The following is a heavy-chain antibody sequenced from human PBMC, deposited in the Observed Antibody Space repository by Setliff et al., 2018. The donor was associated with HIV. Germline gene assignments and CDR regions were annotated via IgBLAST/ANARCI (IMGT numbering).Heavy chain of an antibody. CDR1: GGTFSTYA. CDR3: ARDPVSDNSATPYYFDY. V-gene: IGHV1-69*13. J-gene: IGHJ4*02. Sequence: GASVKVSCKASGGTFSTYAISWVRQAPGQGLEWMGGIIPIFGTANYEQRFQGRVTITADETTSTAYMELSSLRSEDTAVYFCARDPVSDNSATPYYFDYWGQGTLVTVSS. D-gene: IGHD2-21*01. CDR2: IIPIFGTA.